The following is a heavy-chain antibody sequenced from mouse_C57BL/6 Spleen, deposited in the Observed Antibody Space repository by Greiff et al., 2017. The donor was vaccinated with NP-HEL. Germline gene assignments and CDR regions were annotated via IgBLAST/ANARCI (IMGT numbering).Heavy chain of an antibody. V-gene: IGHV1-53*01. CDR1: GYTFTSYW. CDR3: ARGGWVLYAMDY. CDR2: INPSNGGT. J-gene: IGHJ4*01. D-gene: IGHD1-1*02. Sequence: QVQLQQPGTELVKPGASVKLSCKASGYTFTSYWMTWVKQRPGQGLEWIGNINPSNGGTNYNEKFKSKATLTVEKSSSTAYMQLSSLQSRDSADYYCARGGWVLYAMDYWGQGTSVTVSS.